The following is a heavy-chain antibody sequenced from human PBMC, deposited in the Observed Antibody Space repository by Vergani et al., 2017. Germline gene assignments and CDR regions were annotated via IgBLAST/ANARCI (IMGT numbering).Heavy chain of an antibody. CDR2: IYYSGST. Sequence: QLQLQESGPGLVKPSETLSLTCTVSGGSISSSSYYWGWMRQPPGKGLEWIGSIYYSGSTYYNPSLKSRVTISVDTSKNQFSLKPGSVTAADTAVYYCARQETTVTTIWFDPWGQGTLVTVSS. J-gene: IGHJ5*02. D-gene: IGHD4-17*01. CDR3: ARQETTVTTIWFDP. CDR1: GGSISSSSYY. V-gene: IGHV4-39*01.